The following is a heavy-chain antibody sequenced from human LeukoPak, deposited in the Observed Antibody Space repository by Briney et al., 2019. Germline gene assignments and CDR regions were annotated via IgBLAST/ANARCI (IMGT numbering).Heavy chain of an antibody. D-gene: IGHD1-26*01. J-gene: IGHJ4*02. V-gene: IGHV3-23*01. Sequence: TGGSLRLSCAASGFTFSSYVMHWVRQAPGKGLEWVSAISGSGGSTYYADSVKGRFTISRDNSKNTLYLQMNSLRAEDTAVYYCAKDRESEWELLIYWGQGTLVTVSS. CDR2: ISGSGGST. CDR3: AKDRESEWELLIY. CDR1: GFTFSSYV.